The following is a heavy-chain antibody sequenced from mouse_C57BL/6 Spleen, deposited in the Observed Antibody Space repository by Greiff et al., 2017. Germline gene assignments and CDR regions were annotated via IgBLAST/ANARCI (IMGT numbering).Heavy chain of an antibody. CDR2: INYDGSST. V-gene: IGHV5-16*01. CDR1: GFTFSDYY. D-gene: IGHD2-4*01. Sequence: EVKVVESEGGLVQPGSSMKLSCTASGFTFSDYYMAWVRQVPEKGLEWVAHINYDGSSTYYLDYLKSRFIISRDNAKNILYLQMSSLKSEDTATYYCARGDYDGFAYWGQGTLVTVSA. J-gene: IGHJ3*01. CDR3: ARGDYDGFAY.